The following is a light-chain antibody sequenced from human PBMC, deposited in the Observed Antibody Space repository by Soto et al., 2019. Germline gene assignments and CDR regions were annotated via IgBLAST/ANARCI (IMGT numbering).Light chain of an antibody. CDR1: HSVSTY. CDR3: QQRSSWIP. Sequence: EVVFKQSPATLALSPGERANLSCRASHSVSTYLAWYQQKPGQAPRLLIYDASNRATGIPARFSGSGSATDFTLTISSLEPEDFAVYYCQQRSSWIPFGQGTRLAI. V-gene: IGKV3-11*01. CDR2: DAS. J-gene: IGKJ5*01.